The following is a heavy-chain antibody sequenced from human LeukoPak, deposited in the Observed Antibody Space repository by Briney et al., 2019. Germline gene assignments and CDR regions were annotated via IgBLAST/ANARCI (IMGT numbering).Heavy chain of an antibody. CDR1: GGSISSYY. J-gene: IGHJ6*03. CDR3: ARVGGSSRGPYYYYMDV. CDR2: IYTSGST. Sequence: SETLSLTCTVSGGSISSYYWSWIRKPAGKGLEWIGRIYTSGSTNYNPSLKSRVTMSVDTSKNQFSLKLSSVTAADTAVYYCARVGGSSRGPYYYYMDVWGKGTTVTVSS. D-gene: IGHD6-13*01. V-gene: IGHV4-4*07.